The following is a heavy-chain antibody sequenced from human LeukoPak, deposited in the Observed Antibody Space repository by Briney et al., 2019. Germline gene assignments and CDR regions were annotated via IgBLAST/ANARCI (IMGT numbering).Heavy chain of an antibody. CDR3: ARGGSYFDISGYYLY. CDR1: GFTVGSNT. V-gene: IGHV3-66*01. D-gene: IGHD3-22*01. J-gene: IGHJ4*02. CDR2: IYSGGST. Sequence: GGSLRLSCAASGFTVGSNTMSWVRQAPGKGLEWVSIIYSGGSTSYADSVKGRSTISRDNSKNTLYLQMNSLRTEDTAVYYCARGGSYFDISGYYLYWGQGTLVTVSS.